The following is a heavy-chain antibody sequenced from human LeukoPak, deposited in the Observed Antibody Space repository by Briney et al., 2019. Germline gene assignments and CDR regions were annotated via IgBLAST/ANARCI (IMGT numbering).Heavy chain of an antibody. CDR2: IYSSGST. Sequence: PSETLSLTCIVSGGSISSDYWSWLRQPPGKGLEWIGSIYSSGSTNYNPSLKSRVTISVDTSKNQFSLRLSSVTAADTAVYYCAREVSGSHSRFDYWGQGTLVTVSS. D-gene: IGHD3-3*01. V-gene: IGHV4-59*01. J-gene: IGHJ4*02. CDR1: GGSISSDY. CDR3: AREVSGSHSRFDY.